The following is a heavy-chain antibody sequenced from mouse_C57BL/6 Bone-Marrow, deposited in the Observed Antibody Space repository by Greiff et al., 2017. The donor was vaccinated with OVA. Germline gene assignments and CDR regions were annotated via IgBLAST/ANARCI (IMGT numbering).Heavy chain of an antibody. V-gene: IGHV6-6*01. D-gene: IGHD4-1*01. CDR1: GFTFSDAW. J-gene: IGHJ4*01. CDR2: IRNKANNHAT. CDR3: TRLGRGVAMDY. Sequence: EVKLVESGGGLVKPGGSLKLSCAASGFTFSDAWMDWVRQSPEKGLEWVAEIRNKANNHATYYAESVKGRFTISRDDSKSSVYLQMNSLRAEDTGIYYCTRLGRGVAMDYWGQGTSVTVSS.